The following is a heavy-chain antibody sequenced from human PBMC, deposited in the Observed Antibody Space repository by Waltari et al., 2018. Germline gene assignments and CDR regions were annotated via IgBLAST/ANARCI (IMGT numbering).Heavy chain of an antibody. Sequence: QVQLVQSGAEVKKPGASVKVSCKASGYTFTSYDINWVRQATGQGLEWMGWMKPKRGNTGYAQKCQGRVISTRNTSTSTAYMELRSLRSEDTAVYYCARGAVPGEDYWGQGTLVTVSS. J-gene: IGHJ4*02. CDR1: GYTFTSYD. D-gene: IGHD6-19*01. CDR3: ARGAVPGEDY. V-gene: IGHV1-8*01. CDR2: MKPKRGNT.